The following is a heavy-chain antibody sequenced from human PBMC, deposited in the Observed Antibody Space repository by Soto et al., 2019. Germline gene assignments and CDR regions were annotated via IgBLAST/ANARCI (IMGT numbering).Heavy chain of an antibody. V-gene: IGHV3-66*04. CDR3: ARRIMITFGGVIVTDDAFDI. CDR1: GFTVSSNY. J-gene: IGHJ3*02. D-gene: IGHD3-16*02. CDR2: IYSGGRT. Sequence: GGSLRLSCAASGFTVSSNYMSWVRQAPGKGLEWVSVIYSGGRTYYVDSVEGRLTISRDNSKNTLYLQMNSLRAEDTAVYYCARRIMITFGGVIVTDDAFDIWGQGTMVTVS.